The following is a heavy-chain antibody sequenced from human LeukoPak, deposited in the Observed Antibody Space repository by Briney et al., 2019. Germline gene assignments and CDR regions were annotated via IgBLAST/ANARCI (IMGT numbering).Heavy chain of an antibody. Sequence: SETLSPTCAVSGGSISSGGYSWSWIRQPPGKGLEWIGYIYHSGSTYYNPSLKSRVTISVDRSKNQFSLKLSSVTAADTAVYYCARGRRDGYQDYWGQGTLVTVSS. J-gene: IGHJ4*02. CDR2: IYHSGST. CDR1: GGSISSGGYS. CDR3: ARGRRDGYQDY. V-gene: IGHV4-30-2*01. D-gene: IGHD5-24*01.